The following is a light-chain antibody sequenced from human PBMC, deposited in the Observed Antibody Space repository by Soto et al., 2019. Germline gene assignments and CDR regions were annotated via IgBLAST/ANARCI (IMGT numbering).Light chain of an antibody. Sequence: EIVLTQSPGTLSLSPGERATLSCRASQSFSSSYLAWYQQKPGQAPRLLIYGASSRATGIPDRFSGSGSGTDFTLTLSRLEPEDFAVYYCHQYGSSPYTFGQGTKLEIK. V-gene: IGKV3-20*01. CDR2: GAS. CDR3: HQYGSSPYT. CDR1: QSFSSSY. J-gene: IGKJ2*01.